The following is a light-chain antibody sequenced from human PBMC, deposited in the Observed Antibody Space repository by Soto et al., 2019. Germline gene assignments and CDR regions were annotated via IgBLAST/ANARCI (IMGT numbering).Light chain of an antibody. V-gene: IGKV3-20*01. CDR2: GAT. CDR1: QSVSSSH. J-gene: IGKJ1*01. CDR3: QQYGSSPWT. Sequence: EIVLTQSPGTLSLSPGERATLSCRASQSVSSSHLAWYQQKPGQAPRLLIYGATSRATGIPDRFSGSGSGTDFTLTISRLEPEDFAVYYCQQYGSSPWTFGQATKVEIK.